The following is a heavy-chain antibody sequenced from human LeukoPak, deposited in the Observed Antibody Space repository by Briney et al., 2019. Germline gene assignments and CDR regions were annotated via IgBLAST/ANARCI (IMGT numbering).Heavy chain of an antibody. J-gene: IGHJ4*02. CDR3: APWYYDILTGYSSFDY. Sequence: PSETLSLTCTVSGGSISSYYWSWIRQPAGKGLEWIGRIYTSGSTNYNPSLKSRVTMSVDTSKNQFSLKLSSVTAEDTAVYYCAPWYYDILTGYSSFDYWGQGTLVTVSS. D-gene: IGHD3-9*01. CDR2: IYTSGST. V-gene: IGHV4-4*07. CDR1: GGSISSYY.